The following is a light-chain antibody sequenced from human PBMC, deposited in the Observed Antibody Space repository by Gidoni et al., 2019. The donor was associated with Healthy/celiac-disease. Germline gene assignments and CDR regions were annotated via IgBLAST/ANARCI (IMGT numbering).Light chain of an antibody. V-gene: IGKV4-1*01. J-gene: IGKJ2*04. CDR1: QSVLYRSNNKNY. CDR2: WAS. CDR3: QQYYSTLPCS. Sequence: DIVMTQSPYSLAVSLGERATINCKSSQSVLYRSNNKNYLAWYQQKPGQPPTLLIYWASTREAGVPDRFIGSGSGTDFTLTISSMQAEDVAVYYCQQYYSTLPCSFGQGTKLEIK.